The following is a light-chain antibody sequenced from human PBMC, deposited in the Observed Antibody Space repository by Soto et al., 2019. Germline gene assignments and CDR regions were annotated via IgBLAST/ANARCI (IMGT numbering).Light chain of an antibody. CDR1: QSVSSN. CDR3: QQYSKWT. CDR2: DAS. J-gene: IGKJ1*01. Sequence: EIVMTQSPATLSVSPGERATLSCRASQSVSSNLAWYQQKPGQAPRLLIYDASIRATGIPARFSGSGSGTEFTLTISSLQSEDFAVYFCQQYSKWTFGQGTKVDIK. V-gene: IGKV3-15*01.